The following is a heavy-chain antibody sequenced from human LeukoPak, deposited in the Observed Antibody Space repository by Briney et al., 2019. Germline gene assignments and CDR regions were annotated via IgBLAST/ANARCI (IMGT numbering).Heavy chain of an antibody. V-gene: IGHV3-21*06. CDR1: GFTFITYA. Sequence: GGSLRLSCAASGFTFITYAMNWVRQAPGKGLEWVSSIDSSSGYLSYADSVKGRFTISRDNAKNSLYLQMKSLRAEDTAVYYCARDLRHCTAGVCLDLDYWGQGTLVTVSS. J-gene: IGHJ4*02. CDR3: ARDLRHCTAGVCLDLDY. CDR2: IDSSSGYL. D-gene: IGHD2-8*02.